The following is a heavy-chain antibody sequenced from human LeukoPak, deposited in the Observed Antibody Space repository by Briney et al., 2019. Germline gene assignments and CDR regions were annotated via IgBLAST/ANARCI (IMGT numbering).Heavy chain of an antibody. CDR3: ARGLTRGYTYGGCFDP. V-gene: IGHV4-39*01. Sequence: SETLSLTCTVSGGSISSSDYYWGWIRHPPGKGLEWIASIYYSGSTYYSPSLKSGVTISVDTSKNQFSLKLRSVTATDTAVYYCARGLTRGYTYGGCFDPWGQGTLVTVSS. D-gene: IGHD5-12*01. J-gene: IGHJ5*02. CDR1: GGSISSSDYY. CDR2: IYYSGST.